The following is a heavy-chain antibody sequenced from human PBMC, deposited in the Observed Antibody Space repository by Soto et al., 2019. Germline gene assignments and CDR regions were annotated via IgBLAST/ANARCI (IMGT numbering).Heavy chain of an antibody. CDR1: VGSISSSSYY. V-gene: IGHV4-39*07. Sequence: SETLSLTCTVSVGSISSSSYYWGWIRQPPGKGLEWIGSIYYSGSTYYNPSLKSRVTISVDRSKNQFSLKLSSVTAADTAVYYCARSQTTVTSYDYWGQGTLVTVSS. D-gene: IGHD4-17*01. CDR3: ARSQTTVTSYDY. J-gene: IGHJ4*02. CDR2: IYYSGST.